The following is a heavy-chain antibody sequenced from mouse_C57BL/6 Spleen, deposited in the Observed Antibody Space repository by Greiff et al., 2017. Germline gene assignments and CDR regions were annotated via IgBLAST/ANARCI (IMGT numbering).Heavy chain of an antibody. CDR3: ARGEDGYYNY. D-gene: IGHD2-3*01. CDR2: IYPGDGDT. V-gene: IGHV1-82*01. Sequence: QVQLQQSGPELVKPGASVKISCKASGYAFSSSWMNWVKQRPGKGLECIGRIYPGDGDTNYNGKFKGKATLTADKSSSTAYMQLSSLTSEDSAVYFCARGEDGYYNYWGQGTTLTVSS. CDR1: GYAFSSSW. J-gene: IGHJ2*01.